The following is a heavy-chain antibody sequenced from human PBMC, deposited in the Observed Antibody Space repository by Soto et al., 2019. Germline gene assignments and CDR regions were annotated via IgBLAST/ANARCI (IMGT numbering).Heavy chain of an antibody. J-gene: IGHJ4*02. Sequence: PSETLSLTCAVSGGSISSSNWWSWVRQPPGKGLEWIGEIYHSGSTNYNPSLKSRVTISVDKSKNQFSLKLSSVTAADTAVYYCARRHYDFWSGYYKGRYFDYWGQGTLVTAPQ. CDR1: GGSISSSNW. CDR2: IYHSGST. D-gene: IGHD3-3*01. V-gene: IGHV4-4*02. CDR3: ARRHYDFWSGYYKGRYFDY.